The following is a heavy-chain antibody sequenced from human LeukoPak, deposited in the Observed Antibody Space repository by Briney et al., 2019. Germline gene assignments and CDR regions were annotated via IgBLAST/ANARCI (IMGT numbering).Heavy chain of an antibody. V-gene: IGHV4-59*08. CDR2: IYYSGST. J-gene: IGHJ3*02. CDR3: ARHDRGSYRKNAFDI. D-gene: IGHD1-26*01. Sequence: KPSETLSLTCTVSGGSISSHYWSWIRQPPGKGLEWIGYIYYSGSTNYNPSLKSRVTISVDTSKNQFSLKLSSVTAADTAVYYCARHDRGSYRKNAFDIWGRGTMVTVSS. CDR1: GGSISSHY.